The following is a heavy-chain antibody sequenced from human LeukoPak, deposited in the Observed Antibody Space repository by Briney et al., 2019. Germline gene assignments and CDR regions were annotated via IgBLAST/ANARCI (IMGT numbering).Heavy chain of an antibody. CDR1: GFTFSSYA. Sequence: PGGSLRLSCAASGFTFSSYAMHWVRQAPGKGLEWVAIISYDGSNKYYADSVKGRFTISRDNSKNTLYLQMNSLRVEDTAVYFCARDFGSGWFNWFDPWGQGTLVTVSS. V-gene: IGHV3-30-3*01. CDR3: ARDFGSGWFNWFDP. CDR2: ISYDGSNK. J-gene: IGHJ5*02. D-gene: IGHD6-19*01.